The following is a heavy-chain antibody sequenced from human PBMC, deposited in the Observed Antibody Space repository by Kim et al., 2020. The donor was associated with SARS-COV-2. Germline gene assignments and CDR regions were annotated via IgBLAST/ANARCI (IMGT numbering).Heavy chain of an antibody. CDR3: AKRPEHSSGFFYFDY. V-gene: IGHV3-23*01. J-gene: IGHJ4*02. Sequence: GGSLRLSCAASGFTFSSYAMSWVRQAPGKGLEWVSAISGSGGSTYYADSVKGRFTISRDNSKNTLYLQMNSVRAEDTAVYYCAKRPEHSSGFFYFDYWGQGTLVTVSS. CDR1: GFTFSSYA. CDR2: ISGSGGST. D-gene: IGHD6-19*01.